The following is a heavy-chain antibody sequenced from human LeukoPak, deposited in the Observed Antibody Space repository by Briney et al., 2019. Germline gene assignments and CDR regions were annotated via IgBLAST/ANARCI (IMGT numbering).Heavy chain of an antibody. CDR2: ISYDGSNK. CDR1: GFTFSSYA. CDR3: ARDQGIVGVLNWFDP. D-gene: IGHD1-26*01. V-gene: IGHV3-30-3*01. J-gene: IGHJ5*02. Sequence: GRSLILSCAASGFTFSSYAMHWVRPAPGKGLEGVAVISYDGSNKYYADSVKGRFTISRDNSKNTLYLQMNSLRAEDTAVYYCARDQGIVGVLNWFDPWGQGTLVTVSS.